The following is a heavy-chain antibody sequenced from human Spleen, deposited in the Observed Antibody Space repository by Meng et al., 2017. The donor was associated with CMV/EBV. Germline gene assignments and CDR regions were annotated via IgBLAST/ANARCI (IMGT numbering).Heavy chain of an antibody. V-gene: IGHV3-23*01. Sequence: GESLKISCAASTSTFTDYAMSWVRQAPGKGLEWVTAISGNAAGTHYADSVKGRFTISRDNSKNTLYLQMNSLRDEDTAVYYCARAFDFDYWGQGTLVTVSS. CDR2: ISGNAAGT. J-gene: IGHJ4*02. D-gene: IGHD2/OR15-2a*01. CDR1: TSTFTDYA. CDR3: ARAFDFDY.